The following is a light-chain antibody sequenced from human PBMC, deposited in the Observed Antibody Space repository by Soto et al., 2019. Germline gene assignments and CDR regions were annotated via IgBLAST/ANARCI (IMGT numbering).Light chain of an antibody. J-gene: IGLJ2*01. CDR3: SSYTSSSTLVV. V-gene: IGLV2-14*03. CDR1: SSDIGGYNY. CDR2: DVS. Sequence: QSALTQPASVSGSPGQSITIPCTGTSSDIGGYNYVSWYQHFPGKAPKLMIYDVSNRPSGVSNRFSASKSGNTASLTISGLQAEDEDSYYCSSYTSSSTLVVFGGGTKLTVL.